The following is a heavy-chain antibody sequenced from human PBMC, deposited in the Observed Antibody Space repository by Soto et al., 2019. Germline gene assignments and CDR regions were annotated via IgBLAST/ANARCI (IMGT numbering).Heavy chain of an antibody. D-gene: IGHD2-15*01. J-gene: IGHJ4*02. CDR3: ARHRPYSTPLYFDY. CDR2: IYYTGST. V-gene: IGHV4-59*08. CDR1: GGSISSYY. Sequence: SSETLSLTCTVSGGSISSYYWSWIRQPPGKGLEWIGYIYYTGSTNYNPSLKSRVTISVDTSKKQFSLKLSSVTAADTAVYYCARHRPYSTPLYFDYWGQGTQVTVSS.